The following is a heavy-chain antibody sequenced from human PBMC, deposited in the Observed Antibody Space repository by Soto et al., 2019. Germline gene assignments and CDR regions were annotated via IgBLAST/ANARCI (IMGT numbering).Heavy chain of an antibody. J-gene: IGHJ4*02. CDR3: ASRTTVTTFDY. CDR2: IYFDGTT. V-gene: IGHV4-31*03. D-gene: IGHD4-17*01. CDR1: GASIASRGYY. Sequence: QVQLQESGPGLVKPSQTLSLTCTVSGASIASRGYYWSWIRQRPGQGLEWIGYIYFDGTTYYNPSLKSRVIISADTSRKHFSLSLSFVTAADTAVYYCASRTTVTTFDYWGQGTLVTVSS.